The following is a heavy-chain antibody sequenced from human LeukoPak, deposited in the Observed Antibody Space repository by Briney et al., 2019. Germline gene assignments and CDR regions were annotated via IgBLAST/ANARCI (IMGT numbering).Heavy chain of an antibody. CDR3: ARARGGYCSSTSCYYFDY. CDR1: GYTFTSYG. D-gene: IGHD2-2*01. CDR2: ISAYNGNT. Sequence: ASVKVSCKASGYTFTSYGISWVRQAPGQGLEWMGWISAYNGNTNYARKLQGRVTMTTDTSTSTAYMELRSLRSDDTAVYYCARARGGYCSSTSCYYFDYWGQGTLVTVSS. J-gene: IGHJ4*02. V-gene: IGHV1-18*01.